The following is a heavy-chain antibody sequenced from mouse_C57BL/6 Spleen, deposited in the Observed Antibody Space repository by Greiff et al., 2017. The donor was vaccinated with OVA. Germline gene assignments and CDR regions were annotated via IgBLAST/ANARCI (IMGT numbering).Heavy chain of an antibody. V-gene: IGHV5-6*03. CDR3: GREGENDAMDY. J-gene: IGHJ4*01. Sequence: EVKLMESGGGLVKPGGSLKLSCAASGFTFRSYGMSWVRQAPDKRLEWVATISSGGSYTSYPDSVTGRFTISRDNAKNTLYLQMSSLKAEDTAMYYGGREGENDAMDYWGQGTSVTVSS. CDR2: ISSGGSYT. CDR1: GFTFRSYG.